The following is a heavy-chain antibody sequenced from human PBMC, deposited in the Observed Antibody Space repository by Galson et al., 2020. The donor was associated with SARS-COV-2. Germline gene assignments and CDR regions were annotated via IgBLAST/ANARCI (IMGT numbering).Heavy chain of an antibody. Sequence: SETLSLTCTVSGGSISSSSYYWGWIRQPPGKGLEWIGSIYYSGRPYYNPSLKSRVTISVDTSKNQFSLKLSSVTAADTAVYYCARHRVPAAIGDAFDIWGQGTMVTVSS. V-gene: IGHV4-39*01. CDR3: ARHRVPAAIGDAFDI. CDR1: GGSISSSSYY. J-gene: IGHJ3*02. CDR2: IYYSGRP. D-gene: IGHD2-2*02.